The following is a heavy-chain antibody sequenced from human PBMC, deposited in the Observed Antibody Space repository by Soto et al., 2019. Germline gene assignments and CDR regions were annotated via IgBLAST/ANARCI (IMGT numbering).Heavy chain of an antibody. D-gene: IGHD2-2*01. CDR3: ARDLGYCSSTSCYGGDYFDY. CDR1: GFTFSSYW. CDR2: IKQDGSEK. J-gene: IGHJ4*02. V-gene: IGHV3-7*01. Sequence: EVQLVESGGGLVQPGGSMRLSCAASGFTFSSYWMSWVRQAPGKGLEWVANIKQDGSEKYYVDSVKGRFTISRDNAKNSLYLQMNSLRAEDTAVYYCARDLGYCSSTSCYGGDYFDYWGQATLVTVSS.